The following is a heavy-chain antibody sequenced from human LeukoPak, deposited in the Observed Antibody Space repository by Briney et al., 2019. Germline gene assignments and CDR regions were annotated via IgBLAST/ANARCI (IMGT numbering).Heavy chain of an antibody. Sequence: ASVKVSCKASGYTFTGYYMHWARQAPRQGLEWMGWINPNSGGTNYAQKFQGRVTMTRDTSISTAYMELSRLRSDDTAVYYCARDGDSSGWYNWFDPWGQGTLVTVSS. J-gene: IGHJ5*02. V-gene: IGHV1-2*02. CDR3: ARDGDSSGWYNWFDP. D-gene: IGHD6-19*01. CDR2: INPNSGGT. CDR1: GYTFTGYY.